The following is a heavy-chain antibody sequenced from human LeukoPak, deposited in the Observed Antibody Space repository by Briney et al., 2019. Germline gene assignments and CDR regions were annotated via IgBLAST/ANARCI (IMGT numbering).Heavy chain of an antibody. CDR3: ALGDGDYYYYGMDV. D-gene: IGHD3-16*01. V-gene: IGHV4-39*07. CDR2: IYYSGST. J-gene: IGHJ6*02. CDR1: GGSISSSSYY. Sequence: PSETLSLTCTVSGGSISSSSYYWGWIRQPPGKGLEWIGSIYYSGSTYYNPSLKSRVTISVDTSKNQFSLKLSSVTAADTAVYYCALGDGDYYYYGMDVWGQGTTVTVSS.